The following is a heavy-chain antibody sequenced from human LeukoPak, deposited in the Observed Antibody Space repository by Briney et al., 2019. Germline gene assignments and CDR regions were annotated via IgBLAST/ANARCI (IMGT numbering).Heavy chain of an antibody. D-gene: IGHD3-16*01. V-gene: IGHV4-38-2*02. CDR1: GYSITTGSS. CDR3: AREGAVPGIDP. Sequence: PSETLSLTCAVSGYSITTGSSWGWIRQPPGKGLEWIATISYNGNTYYNPSLKSRVTISADTSKNQFSVRLTSVTAADTAVYYCAREGAVPGIDPWGQGKSVTISS. CDR2: ISYNGNT. J-gene: IGHJ5*02.